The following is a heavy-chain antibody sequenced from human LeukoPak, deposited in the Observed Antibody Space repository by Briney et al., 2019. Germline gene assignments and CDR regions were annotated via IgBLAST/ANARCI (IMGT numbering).Heavy chain of an antibody. CDR1: GFTFSSYG. CDR3: AKGIQLWLQVETGGMDV. V-gene: IGHV3-30*18. Sequence: PGRSLRLSCAASGFTFSSYGMHWVRQAPGKGLEWVAVISYDGSNKYYADSVKGRFTISRDNSKNTLYLQMNSLRAEDTAVYYCAKGIQLWLQVETGGMDVWGQGTTVTVSS. J-gene: IGHJ6*02. D-gene: IGHD5-18*01. CDR2: ISYDGSNK.